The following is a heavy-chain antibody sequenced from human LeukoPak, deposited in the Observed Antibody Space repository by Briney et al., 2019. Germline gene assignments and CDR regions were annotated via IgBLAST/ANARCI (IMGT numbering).Heavy chain of an antibody. Sequence: QSGGSLRLSCVVSGFTFSNYPMTWVRQAPGKGLEWVSGISGSGGNTDFADSVKGRFTISRDNSKNTLYLQMNSLRAEDTAVYYCAKGSEWELGVFDIWGQGTMVTVSS. J-gene: IGHJ3*02. V-gene: IGHV3-23*01. CDR1: GFTFSNYP. CDR2: ISGSGGNT. CDR3: AKGSEWELGVFDI. D-gene: IGHD1-26*01.